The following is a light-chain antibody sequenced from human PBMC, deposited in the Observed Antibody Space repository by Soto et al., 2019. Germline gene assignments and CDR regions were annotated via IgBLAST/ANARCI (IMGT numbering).Light chain of an antibody. Sequence: QSALTQPASVSGSPGQSITVSCTGTISDVGGYDYVSWYQHFPGKAPKLIIYDVTNRPSGVSSRFSGSKSGNTASLTISGLQAEDEADYYCSSYTRSGYVVVFGGGTKLTVL. CDR2: DVT. J-gene: IGLJ3*02. V-gene: IGLV2-14*03. CDR1: ISDVGGYDY. CDR3: SSYTRSGYVVV.